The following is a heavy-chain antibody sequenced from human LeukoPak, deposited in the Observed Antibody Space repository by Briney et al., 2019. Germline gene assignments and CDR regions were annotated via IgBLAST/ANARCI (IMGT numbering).Heavy chain of an antibody. Sequence: GGSLRLSCAASGFTASSSYMSWVRQAPGKGLEWVSIIYGGGGNTYYADSVKGRFTISRDTSKNTLYLQMNTLRIEDTAVYYCARGVSTTNFDYWGQGTLVTVSS. CDR1: GFTASSSY. CDR2: IYGGGGNT. V-gene: IGHV3-66*02. D-gene: IGHD5/OR15-5a*01. J-gene: IGHJ4*02. CDR3: ARGVSTTNFDY.